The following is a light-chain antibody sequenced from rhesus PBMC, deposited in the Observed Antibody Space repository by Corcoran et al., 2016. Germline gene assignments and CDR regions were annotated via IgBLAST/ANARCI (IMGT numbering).Light chain of an antibody. CDR1: QAISRY. V-gene: IGKV1-28*02. J-gene: IGKJ3*01. CDR3: LQYNSYPFT. CDR2: AAS. Sequence: DIQMTQSPSSLSVSVGDTVTITCRASQAISRYLNWFQQKQGKAPDLLIYAASRLESGVPSRFSGSGSGTDFTLTISSLQPEAFAVYYCLQYNSYPFTFGPGTKLDIK.